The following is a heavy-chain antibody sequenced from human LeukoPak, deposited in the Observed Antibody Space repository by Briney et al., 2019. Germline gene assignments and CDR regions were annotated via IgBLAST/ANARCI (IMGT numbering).Heavy chain of an antibody. D-gene: IGHD3-9*01. V-gene: IGHV3-33*01. Sequence: GGSLRLSCAASGFTFSSYGMHWVRQAPGKGLEWVAVIWYDGSNKYYADSVKGRFTISRDNSKNTLYLQMNSLRAEDTAVYYCARRLRYFDWLFYDAFDIWGQGTMVTVSS. CDR2: IWYDGSNK. CDR1: GFTFSSYG. J-gene: IGHJ3*02. CDR3: ARRLRYFDWLFYDAFDI.